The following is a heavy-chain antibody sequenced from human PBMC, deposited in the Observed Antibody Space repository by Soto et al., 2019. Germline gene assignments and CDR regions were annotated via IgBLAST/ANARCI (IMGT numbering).Heavy chain of an antibody. D-gene: IGHD6-13*01. Sequence: QVQLVQSGVEVKKPGASVKVSCKASGYTFTDYAISWVRQAPGRGLEWMGWVNTYNGNPNYAQIFQGRVTMTTDTSTDTAYMELRSLKSDDSDVYYCARDSQYSTSWQRFDSWGQGTLVTVSS. CDR2: VNTYNGNP. CDR1: GYTFTDYA. CDR3: ARDSQYSTSWQRFDS. V-gene: IGHV1-18*01. J-gene: IGHJ4*02.